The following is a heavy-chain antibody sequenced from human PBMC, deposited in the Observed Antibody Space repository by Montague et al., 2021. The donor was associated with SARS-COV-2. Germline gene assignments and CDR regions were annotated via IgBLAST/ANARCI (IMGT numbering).Heavy chain of an antibody. J-gene: IGHJ4*02. CDR1: GFTVSNYY. V-gene: IGHV3-66*01. Sequence: SLRLSCAVSGFTVSNYYMSWVRQAPGKGLEWVSGIYISGITYYADSVKGRFVISRDNTKNMLSLQMNSMRAEDTALYYCAREAAVGGEYYVDHWGQGTLVTVSS. CDR2: IYISGIT. CDR3: AREAAVGGEYYVDH. D-gene: IGHD6-19*01.